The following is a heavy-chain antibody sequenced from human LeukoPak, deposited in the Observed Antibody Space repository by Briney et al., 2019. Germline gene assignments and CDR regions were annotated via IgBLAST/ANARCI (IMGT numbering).Heavy chain of an antibody. CDR1: GYTFTSYG. D-gene: IGHD5-24*01. V-gene: IGHV1-18*01. CDR3: ARPSAEKDAFDI. CDR2: ISAYNGNR. J-gene: IGHJ3*02. Sequence: GASVKVSCKASGYTFTSYGISWVRQAPGQGLEWMGWISAYNGNRNYAQKLQGRVTMTTDTFTSTAYMELRSLRSDDTAVYYCARPSAEKDAFDIWGQGTMVTVSS.